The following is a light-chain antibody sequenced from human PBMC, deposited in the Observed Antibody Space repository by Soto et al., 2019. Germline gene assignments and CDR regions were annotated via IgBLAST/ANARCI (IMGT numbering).Light chain of an antibody. V-gene: IGKV1-5*03. CDR1: QTISSW. J-gene: IGKJ1*01. CDR2: KAS. CDR3: QQYKSSPVT. Sequence: DIQITQAPSTLSGSVGDRVTITCRDSQTISSWLAWYQQRPGKAPKLLIYKASTLKSGVLSRFSGSGAGTEFTRTISSLQPDDFATDYCQQYKSSPVTFGQGTKVDIK.